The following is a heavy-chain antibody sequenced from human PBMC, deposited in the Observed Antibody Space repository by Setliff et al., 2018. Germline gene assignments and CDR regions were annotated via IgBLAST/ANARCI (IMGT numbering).Heavy chain of an antibody. CDR2: ISAYNGNT. V-gene: IGHV1-18*01. D-gene: IGHD2-21*02. Sequence: ASVKVSCKTSGYTFTNYGISWVRQAPGQGLEWLGWISAYNGNTFYDQKFEGRVTMTTDTSTNTAFLELRGLKSDDTAMYYCSRLVRYCTRTACQSASGDDFWGQGTLVTVSS. CDR3: SRLVRYCTRTACQSASGDDF. CDR1: GYTFTNYG. J-gene: IGHJ4*02.